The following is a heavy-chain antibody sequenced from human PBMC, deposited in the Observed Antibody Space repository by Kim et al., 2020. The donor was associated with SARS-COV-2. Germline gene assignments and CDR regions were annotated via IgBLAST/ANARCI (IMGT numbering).Heavy chain of an antibody. CDR2: IYYSGST. Sequence: SETLSLTCTVSGGSISSYYWSWIRQPPGKGLEWIGYIYYSGSTNYNPSLKSRVTISVDTSKNQFSLKLSSVTAADTAVYYCAREYYYDSSGSPHWFDPWGQGTLVTVSS. V-gene: IGHV4-59*08. CDR3: AREYYYDSSGSPHWFDP. D-gene: IGHD3-22*01. CDR1: GGSISSYY. J-gene: IGHJ5*02.